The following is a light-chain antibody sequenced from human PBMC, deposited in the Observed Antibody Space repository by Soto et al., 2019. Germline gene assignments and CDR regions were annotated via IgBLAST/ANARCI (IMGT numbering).Light chain of an antibody. J-gene: IGKJ2*01. CDR3: QQYYYWRPYT. CDR2: VAS. V-gene: IGKV3-15*01. Sequence: EIVMTQSPATLSVSPGERATLPCRASQSVHTNLVWYHHKPGQAPRHLIYVASISATGIPASFSACGSGEEFTLTISSVQSEDSAVSFCQQYYYWRPYTLSKGTKVDSK. CDR1: QSVHTN.